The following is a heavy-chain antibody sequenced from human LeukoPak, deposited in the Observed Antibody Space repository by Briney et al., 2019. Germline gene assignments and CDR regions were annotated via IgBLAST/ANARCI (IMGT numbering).Heavy chain of an antibody. CDR1: GDSISSSNW. J-gene: IGHJ4*02. CDR2: IYHSGST. CDR3: ARGSMTTVTYFDY. Sequence: SETLFLTCAVSGDSISSSNWWSWVRQPPTQGLEWIGEIYHSGSTNYNPSLKSRVTISVDKSKNQFSLKLSSVTAADTAVYYCARGSMTTVTYFDYWGQGTLVTVSS. V-gene: IGHV4-4*02. D-gene: IGHD4-17*01.